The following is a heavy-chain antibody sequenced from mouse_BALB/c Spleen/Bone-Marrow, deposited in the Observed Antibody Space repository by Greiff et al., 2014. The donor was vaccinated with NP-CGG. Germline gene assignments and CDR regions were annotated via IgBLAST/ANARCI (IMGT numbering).Heavy chain of an antibody. J-gene: IGHJ4*01. CDR3: ARWDYAMDY. Sequence: QVQLKQSGAELVRPGTSVKVSCKASGYAFTNYLIEWVKQRPGQGLEWIGVINPGSGGTNYNEKLKGKATLTADKSSSTAYMQLSSLTSDDSAVYFCARWDYAMDYWSQGTSVTVSS. CDR2: INPGSGGT. CDR1: GYAFTNYL. V-gene: IGHV1-54*01.